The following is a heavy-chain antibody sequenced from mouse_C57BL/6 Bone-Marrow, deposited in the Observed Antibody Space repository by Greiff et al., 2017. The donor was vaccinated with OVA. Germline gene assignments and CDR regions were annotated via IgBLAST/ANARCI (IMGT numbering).Heavy chain of an antibody. Sequence: VQLKQSGPELVKPGASVKIPCKASGYTFTDYNMDWVKQSHGKSLEWIGDINPNNGGTIYNQKFKGKATLTVDKSSSTAYMELRSLTSEDTAVYYCAREDYRGLRRETWFAYWGQGTLVTVSA. D-gene: IGHD2-4*01. CDR3: AREDYRGLRRETWFAY. CDR1: GYTFTDYN. CDR2: INPNNGGT. V-gene: IGHV1-18*01. J-gene: IGHJ3*01.